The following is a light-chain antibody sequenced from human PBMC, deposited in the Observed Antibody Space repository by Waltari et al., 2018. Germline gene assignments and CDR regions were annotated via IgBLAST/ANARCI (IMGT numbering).Light chain of an antibody. CDR1: QGINHC. V-gene: IGKV1-12*01. CDR3: QQANRFPLT. J-gene: IGKJ4*01. Sequence: DIQMTQSPSSVSASVGDKVTIPCRASQGINHCLAWYQQKPGKAPKLLIYDASSLQTGVPSRFSGSEVGTDFTLTISSLQPEDFATYYCQQANRFPLTFGGGTKVELK. CDR2: DAS.